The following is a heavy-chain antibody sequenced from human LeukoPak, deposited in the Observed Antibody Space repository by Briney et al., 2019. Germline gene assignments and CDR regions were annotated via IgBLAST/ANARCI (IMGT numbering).Heavy chain of an antibody. D-gene: IGHD6-19*01. V-gene: IGHV3-66*01. CDR3: ATRIAVAGTLDY. CDR2: IYSGAGT. Sequence: PGGSLRLSCAASGFTVSSKYMSWVRQAPGKGLEWVSVIYSGAGTYYADSVKGRFTISRDNSKNTLYLQMNSLRAEDTAVYYCATRIAVAGTLDYWGQGTLATVSS. CDR1: GFTVSSKY. J-gene: IGHJ4*02.